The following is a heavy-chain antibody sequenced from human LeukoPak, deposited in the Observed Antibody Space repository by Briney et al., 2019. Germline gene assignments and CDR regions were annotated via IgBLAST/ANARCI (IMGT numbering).Heavy chain of an antibody. D-gene: IGHD4-17*01. CDR2: IKQDGSEK. CDR3: ANWSTTMPTGHGMDV. V-gene: IGHV3-7*01. Sequence: GGSLRLSCAASGFTLSNYWMGWVRQAPGKGLEWVANIKQDGSEKKYADSVKGRFTISRDNAKNSVYLQVSSLGVEDTAVYYCANWSTTMPTGHGMDVWGQGTTATVSS. J-gene: IGHJ6*02. CDR1: GFTLSNYW.